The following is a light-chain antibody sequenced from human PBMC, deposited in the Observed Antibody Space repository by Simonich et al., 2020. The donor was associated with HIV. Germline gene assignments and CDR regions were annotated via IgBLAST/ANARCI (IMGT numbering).Light chain of an antibody. J-gene: IGKJ5*01. CDR3: QQSYSTPRT. V-gene: IGKV1-39*01. CDR1: QSISNY. Sequence: IQMTQSPSSLSASVGDRVTINCRASQSISNYLGLYQQKPGKAPKLLIYAASSLQRGVPSRFSGSGSGTDFTLTISSLQPEDFATYYCQQSYSTPRTFGQGTRLEIK. CDR2: AAS.